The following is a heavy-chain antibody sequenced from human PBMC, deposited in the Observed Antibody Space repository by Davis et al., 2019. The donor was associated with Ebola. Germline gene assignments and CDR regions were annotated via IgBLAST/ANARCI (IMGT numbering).Heavy chain of an antibody. Sequence: GESLKISCAASGFTFSSYAMSWVRQAPGKGLEWVSATSGSGYSTYYADSVKGRFTISRDNSKNTLHLQMNSLRVEDTAIYYCAKDTSNVWFDVWGQGTMVTVAS. D-gene: IGHD6-19*01. CDR3: AKDTSNVWFDV. V-gene: IGHV3-23*01. CDR1: GFTFSSYA. J-gene: IGHJ3*01. CDR2: TSGSGYST.